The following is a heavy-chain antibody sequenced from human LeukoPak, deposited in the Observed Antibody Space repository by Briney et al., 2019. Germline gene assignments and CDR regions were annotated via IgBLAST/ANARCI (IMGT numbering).Heavy chain of an antibody. Sequence: SETCSLPGTAPGGSIRSPYWTWFRKPPGRGLGWFGYINYSGNTNYNPSLKSRVTISVDTSKNQFSLKLRSVTAADTAVYYCARDPTTVTKGFDIWGQGTMVTVSS. CDR1: GGSIRSPY. D-gene: IGHD4-17*01. CDR2: INYSGNT. CDR3: ARDPTTVTKGFDI. J-gene: IGHJ3*02. V-gene: IGHV4-59*11.